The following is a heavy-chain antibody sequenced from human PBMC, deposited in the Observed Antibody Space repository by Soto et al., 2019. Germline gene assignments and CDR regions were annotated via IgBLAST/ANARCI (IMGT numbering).Heavy chain of an antibody. D-gene: IGHD1-7*01. J-gene: IGHJ5*02. Sequence: PGGSLSLSCAASGFTLSTAWMHWVRQAPGRGLEWVGRIKSKTAGGTTDYAAPVRGRFSISRDDSKNMLYLDMNGLKTEDTAVYFCATDRSAYKLQLRYNWFDPWGQGTLVTVSS. CDR1: GFTLSTAW. CDR3: ATDRSAYKLQLRYNWFDP. V-gene: IGHV3-15*07. CDR2: IKSKTAGGTT.